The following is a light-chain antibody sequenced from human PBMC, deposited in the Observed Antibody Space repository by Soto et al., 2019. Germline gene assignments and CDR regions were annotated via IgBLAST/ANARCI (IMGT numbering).Light chain of an antibody. Sequence: ETVVTQSPGTLSLSPVERATLSCRASQSVSSNYLAWYQQKPGQAPRLLIYNSSTRATGIPDRFSGSGSGTDFTLTISRLEPEDFALYYCQQYRDLPQTFGQGTKV. CDR3: QQYRDLPQT. CDR2: NSS. CDR1: QSVSSNY. V-gene: IGKV3-20*01. J-gene: IGKJ1*01.